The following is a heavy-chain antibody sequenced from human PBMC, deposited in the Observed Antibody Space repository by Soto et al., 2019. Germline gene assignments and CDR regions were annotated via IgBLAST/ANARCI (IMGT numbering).Heavy chain of an antibody. Sequence: SETLSLTCAVSGGSISSSNWWSWVRQPPGKGLEWIGEIYHSGSTNYNPSLKSRVTISVDKSKNQFSLKLSSVTAADTAVYYCATILEWLPDRGRKDVWGQGTTVTVSS. CDR3: ATILEWLPDRGRKDV. J-gene: IGHJ6*02. CDR1: GGSISSSNW. CDR2: IYHSGST. V-gene: IGHV4-4*02. D-gene: IGHD3-3*01.